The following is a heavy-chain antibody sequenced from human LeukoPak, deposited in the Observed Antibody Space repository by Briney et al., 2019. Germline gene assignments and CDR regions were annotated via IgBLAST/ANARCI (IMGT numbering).Heavy chain of an antibody. Sequence: SETLSLTCAVSGASISGSGYYWGWIRQRPGKGLEWIGNIYSSGSTYYNASLQSRVTISIDTSKNQFSLRLNSVTAADTAMYYCAKSGGYGLIDYWGQGTLSPSPQ. CDR1: GASISGSGYY. V-gene: IGHV4-39*01. D-gene: IGHD1-26*01. J-gene: IGHJ4*02. CDR2: IYSSGST. CDR3: AKSGGYGLIDY.